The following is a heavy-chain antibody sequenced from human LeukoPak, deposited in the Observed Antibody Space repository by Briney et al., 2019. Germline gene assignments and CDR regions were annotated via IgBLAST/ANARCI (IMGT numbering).Heavy chain of an antibody. CDR3: ARGSTGYSYGTDY. D-gene: IGHD5-18*01. CDR1: GYSFTSYW. Sequence: GESLKISCKGSGYSFTSYWIGWVRQMPGIGLEWMGIIYPGDSDTRYSPSFQGQVTISADKSISTAYLQWSSLKASDTAVYYCARGSTGYSYGTDYWGQGTLVTVSS. J-gene: IGHJ4*02. CDR2: IYPGDSDT. V-gene: IGHV5-51*01.